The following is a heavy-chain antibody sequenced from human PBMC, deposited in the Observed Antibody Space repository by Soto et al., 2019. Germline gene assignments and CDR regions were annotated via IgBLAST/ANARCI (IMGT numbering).Heavy chain of an antibody. CDR1: GGTFSGYA. CDR3: ARDPRSITGTKSSEDFQH. D-gene: IGHD1-20*01. V-gene: IGHV1-69*01. J-gene: IGHJ1*01. CDR2: IIPLLGIT. Sequence: QAQLMQSGAEVKKPGSSVKVSCKASGGTFSGYAINWVRQAPGQGLEWMGGIIPLLGITYYGQKFQGRITIAGDESKGTANMDLRGLRSEDTAVYYCARDPRSITGTKSSEDFQHWGQGTLVSVSS.